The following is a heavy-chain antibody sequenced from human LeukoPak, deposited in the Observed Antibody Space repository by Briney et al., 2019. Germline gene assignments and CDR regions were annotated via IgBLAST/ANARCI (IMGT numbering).Heavy chain of an antibody. Sequence: GGSLRLSCAASGFTFSHYGMHWVRQTPGAGLEWVAVIWSDGSDKYYAKSVKGRFTISRDNSKNSLFLQMNSLRAEDTAVYYCAKDAQGGFDYSNSLQNWGQGILVTVSS. CDR2: IWSDGSDK. D-gene: IGHD4-11*01. V-gene: IGHV3-33*06. J-gene: IGHJ1*01. CDR1: GFTFSHYG. CDR3: AKDAQGGFDYSNSLQN.